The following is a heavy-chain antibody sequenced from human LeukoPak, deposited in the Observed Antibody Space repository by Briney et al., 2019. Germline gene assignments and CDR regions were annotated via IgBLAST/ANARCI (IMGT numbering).Heavy chain of an antibody. CDR2: IYYTGGT. D-gene: IGHD1-26*01. J-gene: IGHJ4*02. CDR3: ARLRSPGDFDY. CDR1: GFTVSSNY. Sequence: GSLRLSCAASGFTVSSNYMSWVRQPPGKGLEWIATIYYTGGTYYNPSLKSRVTISVDTSKNQFSLRLSSVTAADTAMYYCARLRSPGDFDYWGQGTLVTVSS. V-gene: IGHV4-39*07.